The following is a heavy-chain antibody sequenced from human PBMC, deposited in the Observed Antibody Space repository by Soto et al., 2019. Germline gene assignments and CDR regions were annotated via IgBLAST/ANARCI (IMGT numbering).Heavy chain of an antibody. D-gene: IGHD6-13*01. CDR1: GYTFTSYA. Sequence: ASVKVSCKASGYTFTSYAMHWVRQAPGQRLEWMGWINAGNGNTKYSQKFQGRVTITRDTSASTAYMELSSLRSEDTAVYYCARDNFLGSSWYSEYGMDVWGQGTTVPVSS. V-gene: IGHV1-3*01. CDR3: ARDNFLGSSWYSEYGMDV. CDR2: INAGNGNT. J-gene: IGHJ6*02.